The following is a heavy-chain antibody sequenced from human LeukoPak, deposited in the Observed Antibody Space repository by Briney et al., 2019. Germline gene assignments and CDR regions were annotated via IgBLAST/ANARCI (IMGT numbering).Heavy chain of an antibody. D-gene: IGHD7-27*01. Sequence: ASVKVSCKASGYTFITYYMHWVRQAPGQGLEWMGRIDPSGGSTSYAQKFQGRVTMTRDTSISTAYMELSRLRSDDTAVYYCARGPHWDPHFDYWGQGTLVTVSS. CDR3: ARGPHWDPHFDY. CDR2: IDPSGGST. V-gene: IGHV1-46*01. J-gene: IGHJ4*02. CDR1: GYTFITYY.